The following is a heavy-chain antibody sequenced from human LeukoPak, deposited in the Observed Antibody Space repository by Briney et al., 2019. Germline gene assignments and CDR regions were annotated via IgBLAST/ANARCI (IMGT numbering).Heavy chain of an antibody. Sequence: GGSLRLSCAASGFTFSSYGMHWVRQAPGKGLEWVAVISYDGSNKYYADSVKGRFTISRDNSKNTLYLQMNSLRAEDTAVYYCAKDLTYYDILTGYSHWGQGTLVTVSS. D-gene: IGHD3-9*01. V-gene: IGHV3-30*18. J-gene: IGHJ4*02. CDR1: GFTFSSYG. CDR2: ISYDGSNK. CDR3: AKDLTYYDILTGYSH.